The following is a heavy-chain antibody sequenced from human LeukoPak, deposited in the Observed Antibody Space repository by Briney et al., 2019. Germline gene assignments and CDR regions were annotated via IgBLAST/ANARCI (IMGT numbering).Heavy chain of an antibody. Sequence: GSLTLSCAASGFTFSSYEMNWVRQPPGKGLEWVSYISTSGSTIYYADSVKGRFTISRDNAKNSLYLQMNSLRAEDTAVYYCARGTGYCLDPWGQGTLVTVSS. J-gene: IGHJ5*02. CDR2: ISTSGSTI. V-gene: IGHV3-48*03. CDR1: GFTFSSYE. D-gene: IGHD2-2*03. CDR3: ARGTGYCLDP.